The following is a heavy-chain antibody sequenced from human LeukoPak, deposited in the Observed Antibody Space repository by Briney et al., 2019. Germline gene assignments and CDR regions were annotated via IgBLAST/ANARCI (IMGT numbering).Heavy chain of an antibody. V-gene: IGHV3-7*01. Sequence: PGGSLRLSCAASGFTFSNYYMSWIRQAPGKGLEWVANIKQDGSEKYYVDSVKGRFTISRDNAKNSLFLQMNSLRADDTAVYYCGGIDYWGQGTLVTVSS. J-gene: IGHJ4*02. CDR2: IKQDGSEK. CDR3: GGIDY. CDR1: GFTFSNYY.